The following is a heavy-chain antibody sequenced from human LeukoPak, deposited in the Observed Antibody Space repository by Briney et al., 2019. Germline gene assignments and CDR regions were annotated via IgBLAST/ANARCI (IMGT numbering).Heavy chain of an antibody. CDR3: VRSITMFQY. V-gene: IGHV4-59*01. J-gene: IGHJ1*01. CDR1: GGSISSYY. D-gene: IGHD3-10*02. CDR2: IQYSGST. Sequence: SETLSLTCTVSGGSISSYYWSWIRQPPGKGLEWIGYIQYSGSTNYNPSLKSRVTISVDTSKSQFSLKLSSVTAADTALYYCVRSITMFQYWGQGTLVTVSS.